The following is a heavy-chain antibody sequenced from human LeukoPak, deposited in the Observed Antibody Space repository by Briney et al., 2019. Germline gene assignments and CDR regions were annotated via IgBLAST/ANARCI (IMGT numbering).Heavy chain of an antibody. CDR1: GYTFTAYY. V-gene: IGHV1-2*02. J-gene: IGHJ4*02. Sequence: ASVKVSCKASGYTFTAYYMHWVRQAPGQGLQWMGWINPSNGDTNYAQKFQGRVSMTRDTSISTAYMDLSDLRSDDTAVYYCARGRNIEMTTMSGGSDYWGQGTLVTVSS. D-gene: IGHD5-24*01. CDR2: INPSNGDT. CDR3: ARGRNIEMTTMSGGSDY.